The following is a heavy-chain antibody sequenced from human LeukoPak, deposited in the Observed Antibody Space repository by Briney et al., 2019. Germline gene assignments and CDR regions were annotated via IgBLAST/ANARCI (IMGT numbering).Heavy chain of an antibody. J-gene: IGHJ4*02. CDR2: ISGSGGST. CDR1: GFTFSSYA. CDR3: ARDSDYGDLPSYFDY. V-gene: IGHV3-23*01. Sequence: GGSLRLSCAASGFTFSSYAMSWVRQAPGKGLEWVSAISGSGGSTYYADSVKGRFTISRDNSKNTLYLQMNSLRAEDTAVYYCARDSDYGDLPSYFDYWGQGTLVTVSS. D-gene: IGHD4-17*01.